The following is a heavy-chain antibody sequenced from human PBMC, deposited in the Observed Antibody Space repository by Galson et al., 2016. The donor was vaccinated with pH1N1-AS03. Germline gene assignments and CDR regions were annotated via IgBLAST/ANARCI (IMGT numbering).Heavy chain of an antibody. Sequence: SLRLSCAASGFNFTDFYMTWVRQAPGKGLEWLSSISVTGKPIYYADSVKGRFTISRDNFKNSVYLHLDNLRAEDTAVYHCARDSMVLRGILRYWGQGTRVTVS. CDR3: ARDSMVLRGILRY. D-gene: IGHD3-10*01. V-gene: IGHV3-11*01. J-gene: IGHJ1*01. CDR1: GFNFTDFY. CDR2: ISVTGKPI.